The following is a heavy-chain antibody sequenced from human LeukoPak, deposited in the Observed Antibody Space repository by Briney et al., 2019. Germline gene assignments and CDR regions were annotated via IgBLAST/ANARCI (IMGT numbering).Heavy chain of an antibody. CDR1: GGSTSSYY. CDR3: AGQAAGTSIDAFDI. J-gene: IGHJ3*02. CDR2: IYYSGST. Sequence: SETLSLTCTVSGGSTSSYYWSWIRQPPGKGLEWIGYIYYSGSTNYNPSLKSRVTISVDTSKNQFSLKLSSVTAADTAVYYCAGQAAGTSIDAFDIWGQGTMVTVSS. D-gene: IGHD6-13*01. V-gene: IGHV4-59*01.